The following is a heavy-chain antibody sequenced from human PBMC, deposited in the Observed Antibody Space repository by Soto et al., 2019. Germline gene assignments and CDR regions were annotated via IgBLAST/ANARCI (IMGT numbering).Heavy chain of an antibody. J-gene: IGHJ6*03. CDR1: GFNFNIYA. V-gene: IGHV3-23*01. CDR3: AKALGNPYYYYYMDV. Sequence: EVQLLESGGGLVQPGGSLRLSCAASGFNFNIYAMTWVRQAPGKGLEWVSTISPGGDSTYFADSVKRRVTISRVNSKNTLSLQMNSLRAEDTATYFCAKALGNPYYYYYMDVWGTGTTVTVSS. CDR2: ISPGGDST. D-gene: IGHD1-1*01.